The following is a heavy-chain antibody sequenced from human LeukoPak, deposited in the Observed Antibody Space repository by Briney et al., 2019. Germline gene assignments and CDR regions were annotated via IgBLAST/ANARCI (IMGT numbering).Heavy chain of an antibody. CDR1: GGTFSSYA. CDR3: ARVASGSYLAFDY. J-gene: IGHJ4*02. V-gene: IGHV1-69*13. CDR2: IIPIFGTA. Sequence: ASVKVSCKASGGTFSSYAISWVRQAPGQGLEWTGGIIPIFGTANYAQKFQGRVTITADESTSTAYMELSSLRSEDTAVYYCARVASGSYLAFDYWGQGTLVTVSS. D-gene: IGHD1-26*01.